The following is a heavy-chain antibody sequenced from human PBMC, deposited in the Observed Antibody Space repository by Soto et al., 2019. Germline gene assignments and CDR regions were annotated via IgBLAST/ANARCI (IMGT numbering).Heavy chain of an antibody. D-gene: IGHD3-22*01. CDR3: ARQLRRRYYYDSSGYYALDY. CDR1: GGSISSSSYY. CDR2: IYYSGST. Sequence: SETLSLTCTVSGGSISSSSYYWGWIRQPPGKGLEWIGSIYYSGSTYYNPSLKSRVTISVDTSKNQLSLKLSSVTAADTAVYYCARQLRRRYYYDSSGYYALDYWGQGTLVTVSS. V-gene: IGHV4-39*01. J-gene: IGHJ4*02.